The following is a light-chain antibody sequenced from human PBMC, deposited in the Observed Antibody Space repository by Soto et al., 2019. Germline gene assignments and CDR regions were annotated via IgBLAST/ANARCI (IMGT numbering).Light chain of an antibody. Sequence: QSVLTQPPSASGTPGQRVTISCSGSSSNIGSNTVNWYQQLPGTAPKLLIYSDNRRPSGVPDRFSGSRSDTSASLAISGLQSEDGSNYYCAAWDDSLNGVVFGGGTKLTVL. CDR3: AAWDDSLNGVV. V-gene: IGLV1-44*01. CDR1: SSNIGSNT. J-gene: IGLJ2*01. CDR2: SDN.